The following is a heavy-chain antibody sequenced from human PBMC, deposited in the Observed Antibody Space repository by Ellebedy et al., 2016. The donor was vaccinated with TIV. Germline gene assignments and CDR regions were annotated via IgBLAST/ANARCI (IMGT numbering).Heavy chain of an antibody. V-gene: IGHV4-59*08. D-gene: IGHD3-16*01. CDR2: IYYSGST. J-gene: IGHJ6*02. Sequence: SETLSLXXTVSGGSISSYYWSWIRQPPGKGLEWIGYIYYSGSTNYNPSLKSRVTISVDTSKNQFSLKLSSVTAADTAVYYCAATNYDYVWGTFMDVWGQGTTVTVSS. CDR3: AATNYDYVWGTFMDV. CDR1: GGSISSYY.